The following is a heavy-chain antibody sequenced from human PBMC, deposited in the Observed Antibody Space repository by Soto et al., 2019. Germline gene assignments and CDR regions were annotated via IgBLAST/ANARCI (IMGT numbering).Heavy chain of an antibody. J-gene: IGHJ5*02. CDR3: ARGVGTSWFDP. CDR1: GYTFIAHY. V-gene: IGHV1-2*02. Sequence: QVQLVQPGTELRSPGASVKVSCGASGYTFIAHYVHWVRQAPGQGLGWMGWMNSKTGDTLVAQKLQEGVTRTSGTSLNAAFMELSGVTSDDPATYYGARGVGTSWFDPWGQGTLVIVSS. CDR2: MNSKTGDT. D-gene: IGHD1-26*01.